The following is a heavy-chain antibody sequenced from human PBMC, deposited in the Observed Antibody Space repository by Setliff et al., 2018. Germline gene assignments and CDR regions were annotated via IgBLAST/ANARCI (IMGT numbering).Heavy chain of an antibody. CDR3: ARGRSTYFIDV. CDR2: INAGNGDT. J-gene: IGHJ6*03. Sequence: ASVKVSCKASGYTFANYGLHWVRQAPGQRLEWMGWINAGNGDTKFSQKFQDTITMTADTSASTAYMELSSLRSEDTAVYHCARGRSTYFIDVWGKGTTVTVS. CDR1: GYTFANYG. V-gene: IGHV1-3*01.